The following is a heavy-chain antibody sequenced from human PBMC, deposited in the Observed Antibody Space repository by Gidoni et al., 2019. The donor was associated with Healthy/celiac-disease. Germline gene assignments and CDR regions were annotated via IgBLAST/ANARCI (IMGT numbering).Heavy chain of an antibody. CDR2: MNPNSGNT. V-gene: IGHV1-8*01. Sequence: QVQLVQSGAEVKKPGAAVKVACKASGYTFTSYDIHWVRQATGQGLEWMGWMNPNSGNTGYAQKFQGRVTMTRNTSISTAYMELSSLRSEDTAVYYCARTEMATIGGYYYYYGMDVWGQGTTVTVSS. CDR1: GYTFTSYD. J-gene: IGHJ6*02. D-gene: IGHD5-12*01. CDR3: ARTEMATIGGYYYYYGMDV.